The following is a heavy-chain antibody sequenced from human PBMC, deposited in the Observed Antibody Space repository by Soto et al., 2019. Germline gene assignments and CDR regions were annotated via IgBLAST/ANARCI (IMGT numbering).Heavy chain of an antibody. Sequence: PGGSMRLSCAASGFTFSSYAMSWVRQAPGKGLEWVSAISGSGGSTYYADYVKGRFTISRDNSKNTLYLQMNSLRAEDTAVYYCAKSGSSSAFLIPNWFDPWGQGTLVTVSS. J-gene: IGHJ5*02. D-gene: IGHD6-6*01. V-gene: IGHV3-23*01. CDR3: AKSGSSSAFLIPNWFDP. CDR2: ISGSGGST. CDR1: GFTFSSYA.